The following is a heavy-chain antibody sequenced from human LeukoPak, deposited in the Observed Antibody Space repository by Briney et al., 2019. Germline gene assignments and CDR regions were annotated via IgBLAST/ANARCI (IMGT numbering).Heavy chain of an antibody. V-gene: IGHV1-8*01. CDR1: GYTFTSYD. J-gene: IGHJ4*02. D-gene: IGHD3-9*01. Sequence: ASVKVSCKASGYTFTSYDINWVRQATGQGLEWMGWMNPNSGNTGYAQKFQGRVTMTRNTSISTAYMELSSLRSEDTAVYYCAGGASGGYFDWSKRYCDYWGQGTLVTVSS. CDR3: AGGASGGYFDWSKRYCDY. CDR2: MNPNSGNT.